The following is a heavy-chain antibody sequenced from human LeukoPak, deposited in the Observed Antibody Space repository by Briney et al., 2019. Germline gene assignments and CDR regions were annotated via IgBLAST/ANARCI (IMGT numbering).Heavy chain of an antibody. CDR2: TNPNTGDR. Sequence: ASVKVSCTASGYPFTGFYMHWVRQAPGQRLEWMGWTNPNTGDRNYAQKFQGRVTMTRDTSISTAYMELNRLRSDDTAVYYCARDSKRWLQLVLGYWGQGTLVTVSS. V-gene: IGHV1-2*02. CDR3: ARDSKRWLQLVLGY. J-gene: IGHJ4*02. D-gene: IGHD5-24*01. CDR1: GYPFTGFY.